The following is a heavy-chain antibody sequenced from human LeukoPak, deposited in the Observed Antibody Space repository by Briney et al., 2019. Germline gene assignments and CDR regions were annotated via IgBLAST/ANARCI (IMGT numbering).Heavy chain of an antibody. D-gene: IGHD5-24*01. Sequence: ASVKVSCKASGYTFTNYGITWVRQAPGQGLEWIGWISGYQGSTKYAQNFQGRVTMTIDTSTSTAYMDFRSLRSDDTAIYFCARSDLGPITAGPFNYWGQGTLVAVSS. CDR1: GYTFTNYG. V-gene: IGHV1-18*01. J-gene: IGHJ4*02. CDR2: ISGYQGST. CDR3: ARSDLGPITAGPFNY.